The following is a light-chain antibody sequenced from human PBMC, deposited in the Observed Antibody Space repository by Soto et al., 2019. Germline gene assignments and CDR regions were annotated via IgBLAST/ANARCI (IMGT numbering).Light chain of an antibody. V-gene: IGKV3-11*01. J-gene: IGKJ4*01. CDR1: QSVSNY. CDR3: QQRSNWPST. CDR2: DAS. Sequence: EIVLTQSPATLSLSPGERATLSCRASQSVSNYLAWYQQEPGQAPRLLMYDASNRAAGIPARFSGSGSGTDFTLTISSLEPEDFAVYYCQQRSNWPSTFGGGTKVEIK.